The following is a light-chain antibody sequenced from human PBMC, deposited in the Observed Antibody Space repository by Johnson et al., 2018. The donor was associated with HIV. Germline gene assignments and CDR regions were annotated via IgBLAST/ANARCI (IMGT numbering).Light chain of an antibody. CDR3: GAWDTSLSALYG. CDR1: SSNIGSNY. J-gene: IGLJ1*01. V-gene: IGLV1-51*02. CDR2: ENN. Sequence: QSVLTQPPSVSAAPGQKVTISCSGSSSNIGSNYVSWYQQVPGTAPKLLISENNKLPPWIPDRISGSTSGMPATLCSTRRTTGDEADYYCGAWDTSLSALYGLGTGTKVTVL.